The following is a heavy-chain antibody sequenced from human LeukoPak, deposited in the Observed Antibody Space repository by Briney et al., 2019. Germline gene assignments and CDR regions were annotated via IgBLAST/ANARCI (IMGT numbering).Heavy chain of an antibody. J-gene: IGHJ4*02. V-gene: IGHV4-59*01. Sequence: SETLSLTCTVSGGSISSYYWSWIRQPPGKGLEWIGYIYYSESTNYNPSLKSRVTISVDTSKNQFSLKLSSVTAADTAVYYCARGGIAAAARTYDYWGQGTLVTVSS. CDR1: GGSISSYY. D-gene: IGHD6-13*01. CDR2: IYYSEST. CDR3: ARGGIAAAARTYDY.